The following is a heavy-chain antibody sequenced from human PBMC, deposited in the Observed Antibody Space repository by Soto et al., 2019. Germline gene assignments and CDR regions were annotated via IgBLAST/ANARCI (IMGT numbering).Heavy chain of an antibody. V-gene: IGHV3-64*01. CDR3: ARRRGSYYERSGYSFDY. D-gene: IGHD3-22*01. CDR2: ISNNGGST. CDR1: GLIFSNYA. J-gene: IGHJ4*02. Sequence: EVQLVESGGGLVQPGESLRLSCVASGLIFSNYAMYWVRQAPGKGLEYVSAISNNGGSTYYAKSVKGRFSISRDNSKNTLYLQMGNLRAEYLAVYYCARRRGSYYERSGYSFDYWGQGTLVTVSS.